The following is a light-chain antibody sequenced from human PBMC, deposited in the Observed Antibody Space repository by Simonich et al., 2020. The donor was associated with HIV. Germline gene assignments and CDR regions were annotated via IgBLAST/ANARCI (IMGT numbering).Light chain of an antibody. Sequence: QSALTQPASVSGSPGQSITISCTGTSSDVGGYNYVSWYQQHPGKAPKLMIYDVSKRPSGVSNLFSGSKSGNTASLTISGLQAEDEADYYCQSADSSATVLFGEGTKLTVL. V-gene: IGLV2-14*01. CDR2: DVS. J-gene: IGLJ2*01. CDR3: QSADSSATVL. CDR1: SSDVGGYNY.